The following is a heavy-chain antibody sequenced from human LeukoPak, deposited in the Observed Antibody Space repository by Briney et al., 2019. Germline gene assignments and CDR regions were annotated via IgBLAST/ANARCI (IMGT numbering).Heavy chain of an antibody. CDR1: GFTFSSYP. J-gene: IGHJ6*02. Sequence: GGSLRLSCAASGFTFSSYPMHWVRQAPGKGLEYVSAISSNGGSTYYANSVKGRFTISRDNSKNTLYLQMNSLRAEDTAVYYCAKDRHYDFWSGTDYYYGMDVWGQGTTVTVSS. CDR2: ISSNGGST. D-gene: IGHD3-3*01. V-gene: IGHV3-64*01. CDR3: AKDRHYDFWSGTDYYYGMDV.